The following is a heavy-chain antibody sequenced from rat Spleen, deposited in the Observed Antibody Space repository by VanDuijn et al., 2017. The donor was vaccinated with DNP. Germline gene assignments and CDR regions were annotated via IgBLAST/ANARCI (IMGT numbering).Heavy chain of an antibody. D-gene: IGHD1-1*01. CDR1: GFTFSSFP. CDR3: ATDPYYSDFHYYVDY. CDR2: ISSGGGGT. Sequence: EVQLVESGGGLVQPGRSLKLSCAASGFTFSSFPMAWVRQAPKKGLEWVASISSGGGGTYYRDSVKGRVTISRDNAKSTLYLQMDSLRSEDTATYYCATDPYYSDFHYYVDYWGQGVMVTVTS. J-gene: IGHJ2*01. V-gene: IGHV5-27*01.